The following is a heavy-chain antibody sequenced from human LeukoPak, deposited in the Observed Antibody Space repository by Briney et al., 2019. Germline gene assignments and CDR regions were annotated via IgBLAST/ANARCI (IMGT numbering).Heavy chain of an antibody. D-gene: IGHD6-13*01. CDR2: ISSSSSTV. J-gene: IGHJ5*02. CDR1: GFTFSSYS. Sequence: PGGSLRLSCAASGFTFSSYSMNWVRQAPGKGLEWVSYISSSSSTVYYADSVKGRFTISRDNAKNSLYLQMNSLRAEDTAVYYCARGEQQLVYNWFDPWGQGTLVTVSS. V-gene: IGHV3-48*01. CDR3: ARGEQQLVYNWFDP.